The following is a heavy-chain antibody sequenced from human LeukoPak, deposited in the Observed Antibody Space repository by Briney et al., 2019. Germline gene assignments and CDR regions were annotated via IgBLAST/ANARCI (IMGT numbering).Heavy chain of an antibody. CDR1: GSNFTSYW. CDR3: ASQSGYSYGYYVY. J-gene: IGHJ4*02. V-gene: IGHV5-51*01. D-gene: IGHD5-18*01. Sequence: PGESLKISCKGSGSNFTSYWIGWVRQMPGKGLEWMGIIYPVYSDTRYSPSFQGQVPFSADKSISTAYLQWSSLKASDTAMYYCASQSGYSYGYYVYGGRGTLVTVS. CDR2: IYPVYSDT.